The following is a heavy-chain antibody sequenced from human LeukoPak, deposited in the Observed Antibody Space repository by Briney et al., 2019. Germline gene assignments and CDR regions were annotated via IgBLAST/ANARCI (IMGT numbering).Heavy chain of an antibody. CDR3: ARAEQWLVYGFDY. D-gene: IGHD6-19*01. V-gene: IGHV4-34*01. CDR2: INHSGST. Sequence: KPSETLSLTCAVYGGSFSGYYWSWIRQPPGKGLEWIGEINHSGSTNYNPSLKSRVTISVDTSENQFSLKLSSVTAADTAVYYCARAEQWLVYGFDYWGQGTLVTVSS. CDR1: GGSFSGYY. J-gene: IGHJ4*02.